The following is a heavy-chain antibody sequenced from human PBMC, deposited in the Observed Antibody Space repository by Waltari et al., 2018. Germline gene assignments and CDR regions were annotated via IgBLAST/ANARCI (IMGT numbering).Heavy chain of an antibody. V-gene: IGHV1-2*02. CDR1: GYTFTDND. Sequence: QVQLVQSGAEVKKPGASVKVSCKASGYTFTDNDRNWVRQAPGQGLEWMGWINPNNGGTNYAQKFQGRVTMTRDTSISTAFMDLSRLKSDYTAVYFCARGDPSVYYTSHMDVWGKGTTVTVSS. CDR2: INPNNGGT. D-gene: IGHD3-3*01. J-gene: IGHJ6*03. CDR3: ARGDPSVYYTSHMDV.